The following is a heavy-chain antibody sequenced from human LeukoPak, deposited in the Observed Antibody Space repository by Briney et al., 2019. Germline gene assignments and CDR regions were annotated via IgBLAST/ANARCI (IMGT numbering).Heavy chain of an antibody. D-gene: IGHD1-26*01. CDR1: GFTFSSSA. CDR3: VMSTGSYPN. Sequence: PGGSLRLSCAASGFTFSSSAMSWVRQAPGKGLEWVASIKQDGSEKNYVDSVKGRFTISRDNAKSSLYLQMNSLRVEDTAMYYCVMSTGSYPNWGQGALVTVSS. CDR2: IKQDGSEK. J-gene: IGHJ4*02. V-gene: IGHV3-7*01.